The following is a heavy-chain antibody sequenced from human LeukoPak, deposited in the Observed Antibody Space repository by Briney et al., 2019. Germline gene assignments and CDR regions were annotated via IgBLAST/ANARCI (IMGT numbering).Heavy chain of an antibody. CDR2: INHSGST. CDR3: ARVKYVYSSSFDY. D-gene: IGHD6-6*01. V-gene: IGHV4-34*01. Sequence: SQTLSPTCAVYGASFSGYYCSWISHPPGKGLEWITEINHSGSTTYHPSFKSRATISVDTSKNQFSLKLSSVTAADTVVYYCARVKYVYSSSFDYWGQGTLVTVSS. J-gene: IGHJ4*02. CDR1: GASFSGYY.